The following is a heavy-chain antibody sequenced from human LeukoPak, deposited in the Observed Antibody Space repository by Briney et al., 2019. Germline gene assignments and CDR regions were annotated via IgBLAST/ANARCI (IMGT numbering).Heavy chain of an antibody. Sequence: SVKVSCKASGGTFSSYAFSWVRQAPGQGLEWMGRVISALGKANYAEKFQDRVTITADNTTTTAYMELSSLRSDDTAVYYCARVGITLQSDYYYYMDVWGKGTTVTVSS. CDR1: GGTFSSYA. CDR3: ARVGITLQSDYYYYMDV. V-gene: IGHV1-69*04. D-gene: IGHD4-11*01. J-gene: IGHJ6*03. CDR2: VISALGKA.